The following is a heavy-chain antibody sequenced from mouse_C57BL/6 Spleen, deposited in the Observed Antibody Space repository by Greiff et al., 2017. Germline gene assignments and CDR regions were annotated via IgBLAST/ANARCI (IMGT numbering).Heavy chain of an antibody. CDR3: RFTTVS. J-gene: IGHJ2*01. Sequence: VQLQQSGPELVKPGASVKMSCKASGYTFTDYYMHWVKQSHGKSLEWIGEIYPRSGNTYYNEKFKGKATLTADKSSSTAYMELRSLTSEDSAVYFCARFTTVSWGQGTTLTVSS. CDR2: YPRSGNTY. CDR1: YTFTDYYM. D-gene: IGHD1-1*01. V-gene: IGHV1-83*01.